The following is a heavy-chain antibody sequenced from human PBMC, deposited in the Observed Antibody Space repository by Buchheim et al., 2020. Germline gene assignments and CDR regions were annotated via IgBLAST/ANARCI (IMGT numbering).Heavy chain of an antibody. D-gene: IGHD3-10*01. Sequence: QVQLVQSGAEVKKPGASVKVSCKASGYTFTSYYMHWVRQAPGQGLEWMGIINPSGGSTSYAQKFQGRVTMTRDTSTSTVYMELSSLRSEDTAVYYCARDLTIWFGEASTPTIYYYYGMDVWGQGTT. CDR1: GYTFTSYY. CDR3: ARDLTIWFGEASTPTIYYYYGMDV. V-gene: IGHV1-46*01. J-gene: IGHJ6*02. CDR2: INPSGGST.